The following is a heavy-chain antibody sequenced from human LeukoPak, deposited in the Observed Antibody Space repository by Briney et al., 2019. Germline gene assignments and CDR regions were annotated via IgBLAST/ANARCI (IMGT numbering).Heavy chain of an antibody. D-gene: IGHD4-17*01. J-gene: IGHJ4*02. CDR3: ARGGDYKNDY. CDR1: GFTFSSYW. CDR2: INGGGRST. Sequence: GGSLTLSCAASGFTFSSYWMRWVRHTPGKGGVWVSRINGGGRSTIYGDSGKGRVTISRDNANNTLYLQMTNLRAEDTAVYYCARGGDYKNDYWGQGTLVTVSS. V-gene: IGHV3-74*01.